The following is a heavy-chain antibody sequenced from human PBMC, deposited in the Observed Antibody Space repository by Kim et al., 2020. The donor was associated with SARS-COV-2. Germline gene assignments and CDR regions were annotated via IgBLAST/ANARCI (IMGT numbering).Heavy chain of an antibody. CDR1: GFTFSSYS. J-gene: IGHJ2*01. CDR2: ISSSSTI. CDR3: ARGISDWYFDL. Sequence: GGSLRLSCAASGFTFSSYSMNWVRQAPGKGLEWDSYISSSSTIYYADSVKGRFTISRDNAKNSLYLQMNSLRAEDTAVYYCARGISDWYFDLWGRGTLVTVSS. V-gene: IGHV3-48*04.